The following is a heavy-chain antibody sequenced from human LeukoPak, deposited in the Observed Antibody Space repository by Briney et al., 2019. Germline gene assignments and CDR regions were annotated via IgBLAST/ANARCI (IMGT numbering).Heavy chain of an antibody. V-gene: IGHV4-4*07. CDR3: ARQPPQYYGMDV. D-gene: IGHD1-14*01. J-gene: IGHJ6*02. CDR2: IYTSGST. Sequence: NPSETLSLTCTVSGGSFSNYYWSWIRQPAGKGLEWIGRIYTSGSTNYNPSVKSRVTMSVDTSNNQFSLKLTSVTAADTAVYYCARQPPQYYGMDVWGQGTLVTVSS. CDR1: GGSFSNYY.